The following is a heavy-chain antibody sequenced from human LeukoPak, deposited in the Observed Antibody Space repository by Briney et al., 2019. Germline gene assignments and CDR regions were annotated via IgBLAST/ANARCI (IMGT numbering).Heavy chain of an antibody. V-gene: IGHV4-61*02. CDR3: ARLGRGVVVAATPKWYFDL. Sequence: SQTLSLTCTVSGGSISSGSYYWSWIRQPAGKGLEWIGRIYTSGSTNYNPSLKSRVTISVDTSKNQFSLKLSSVTAADTAVYYCARLGRGVVVAATPKWYFDLWGRGTLVTVSS. CDR2: IYTSGST. CDR1: GGSISSGSYY. D-gene: IGHD2-15*01. J-gene: IGHJ2*01.